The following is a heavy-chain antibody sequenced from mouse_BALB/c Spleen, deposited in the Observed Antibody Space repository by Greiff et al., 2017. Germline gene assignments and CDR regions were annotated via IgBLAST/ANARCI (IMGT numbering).Heavy chain of an antibody. CDR3: ARGWEVDY. CDR2: ISDGGSYT. V-gene: IGHV5-4*02. D-gene: IGHD2-3*01. Sequence: EVMLVESGGGLVKPGGSLKLSCAASGFTFSDYYMYWVRQTPEKRLEWVATISDGGSYTYYPDSVKGRFTISRDNAKNNLYLQMSSLKSEDTAMYYCARGWEVDYWGQGTTLTVSS. J-gene: IGHJ2*01. CDR1: GFTFSDYY.